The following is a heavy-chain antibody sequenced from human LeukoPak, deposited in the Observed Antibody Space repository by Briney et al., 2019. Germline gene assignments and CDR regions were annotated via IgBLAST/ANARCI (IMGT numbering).Heavy chain of an antibody. CDR2: ITVSSRST. V-gene: IGHV3-23*01. CDR3: AKDTPLTAYSPGWSGNSFDS. D-gene: IGHD6-19*01. Sequence: GGSLRVSCAASGFTFSSYAMSWVRQAPGKGLEWVSTITVSSRSTYYADSVRGRFTISRDNSKNTLYLQMNSLTAEDTAGYYCAKDTPLTAYSPGWSGNSFDSWGQGTLVTVSS. J-gene: IGHJ4*02. CDR1: GFTFSSYA.